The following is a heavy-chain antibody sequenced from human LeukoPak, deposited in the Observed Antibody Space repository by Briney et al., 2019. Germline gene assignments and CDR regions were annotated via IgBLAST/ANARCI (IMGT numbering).Heavy chain of an antibody. CDR2: ISSSGSTI. CDR3: ARGITIFGVVIGLNWFDP. V-gene: IGHV3-11*04. J-gene: IGHJ5*02. D-gene: IGHD3-3*01. CDR1: GFTFSNAW. Sequence: PGGSLRLSCAAAGFTFSNAWMSRVRQAPGKGLEWVSYISSSGSTIYYADSVKGRFTISRDNSKNSLYPQMNSLRAEDTAVYYCARGITIFGVVIGLNWFDPWGQGTLVTVSS.